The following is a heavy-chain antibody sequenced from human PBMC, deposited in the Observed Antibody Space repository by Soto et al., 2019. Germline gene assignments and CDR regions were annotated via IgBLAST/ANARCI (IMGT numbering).Heavy chain of an antibody. V-gene: IGHV4-30-2*01. J-gene: IGHJ5*02. D-gene: IGHD1-26*01. CDR1: GGSIRSGGYS. CDR2: IYHSGST. Sequence: PSETLSLTCAVSGGSIRSGGYSWSWIRQPPGKGLEWIGYIYHSGSTYYNPSLKSRVTISVDRSKSQFSLKLSSVTAADTAVYYCASGGSSNWFDPWGQGTLVTVSS. CDR3: ASGGSSNWFDP.